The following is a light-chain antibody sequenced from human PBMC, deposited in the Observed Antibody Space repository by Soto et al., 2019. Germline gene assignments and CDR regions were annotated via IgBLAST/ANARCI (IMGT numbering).Light chain of an antibody. CDR2: DAS. V-gene: IGKV1-33*01. CDR1: QDISNY. Sequence: DIQMTQSPSSLSASVGDRVTITCQASQDISNYLNWYQQKPGKAPKLLIYDASNLETGVPSSFSGSGSGTDFTFTISSLQPEDIATYYCQQYDNLPPDFTFGPGTNVDIK. CDR3: QQYDNLPPDFT. J-gene: IGKJ3*01.